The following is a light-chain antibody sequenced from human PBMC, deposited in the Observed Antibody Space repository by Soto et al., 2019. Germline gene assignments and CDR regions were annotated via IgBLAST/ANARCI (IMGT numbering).Light chain of an antibody. CDR3: CSNAGSYTYV. CDR2: DVS. Sequence: QSALTQPRSVSGSPGQSVTISCTGTSSDVGGYNYVSWYQQHPGKAPKLMIYDVSKRPSGVPDRFSGSKSGNTASLTISGLQAEDEDDYSCCSNAGSYTYVFGTGTKVTVL. J-gene: IGLJ1*01. CDR1: SSDVGGYNY. V-gene: IGLV2-11*01.